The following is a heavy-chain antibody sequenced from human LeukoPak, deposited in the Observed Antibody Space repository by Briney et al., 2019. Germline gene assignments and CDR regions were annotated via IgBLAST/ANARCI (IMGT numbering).Heavy chain of an antibody. J-gene: IGHJ4*02. CDR3: ASNLYASGGYFAY. CDR1: GGSIRSYH. Sequence: SETLSLTCTVSGGSIRSYHWSWIRQPPGKRLEWIGYIYDSGSTNYNPSLKSRVTISIDTSKNQFSLKLNSVTAADTAVYYCASNLYASGGYFAYWGQGILVTVSS. D-gene: IGHD3-10*01. CDR2: IYDSGST. V-gene: IGHV4-59*08.